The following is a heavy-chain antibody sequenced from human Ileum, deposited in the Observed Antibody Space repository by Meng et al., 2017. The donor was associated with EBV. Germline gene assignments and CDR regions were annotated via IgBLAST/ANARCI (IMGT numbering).Heavy chain of an antibody. CDR3: ARGQKGYFDL. CDR2: IYNSGST. V-gene: IGHV4-30-4*01. CDR1: GGSISSSNYY. Sequence: LRGSGQGLLNPSQTLALTGTDSGGSISSSNYYWSWIRQPPGKGLEWSGHIYNSGSTYYNPSLKSRITISVDTSKNQFSLKLSSVTAADTAVYYCARGQKGYFDLWGRGTLVTVSS. J-gene: IGHJ2*01.